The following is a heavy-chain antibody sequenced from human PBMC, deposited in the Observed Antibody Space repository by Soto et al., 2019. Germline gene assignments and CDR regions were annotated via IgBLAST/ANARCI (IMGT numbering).Heavy chain of an antibody. J-gene: IGHJ4*02. CDR3: AHSRDGYNYLNYYFDY. Sequence: LTCTVSGGSVSSGRSYWNWVRQSPGKGLEWIGFAYYNGDTNANPSLGGRVTISLDTSENQFSLKLSSVTAADTAVYFCAHSRDGYNYLNYYFDYWGQGTLVTVSS. V-gene: IGHV4-61*01. CDR2: AYYNGDT. CDR1: GGSVSSGRSY. D-gene: IGHD5-12*01.